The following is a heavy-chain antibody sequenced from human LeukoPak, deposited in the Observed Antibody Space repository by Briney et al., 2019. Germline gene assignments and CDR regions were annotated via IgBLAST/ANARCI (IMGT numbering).Heavy chain of an antibody. D-gene: IGHD2-15*01. CDR1: GFTFSTCA. CDR3: AKADRHILTYYMDV. V-gene: IGHV3-23*01. Sequence: GGSLRLSCAASGFTFSTCAMSWVRHAPREGQGWVSAISRSGGSTYYADSVKGRFTISRDNSKNTLYLQMSSLRAEDTAVYYCAKADRHILTYYMDVWGKGTTVTVSS. CDR2: ISRSGGST. J-gene: IGHJ6*03.